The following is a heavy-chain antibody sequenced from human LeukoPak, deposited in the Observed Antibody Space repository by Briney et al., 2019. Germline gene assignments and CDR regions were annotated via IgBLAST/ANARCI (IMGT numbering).Heavy chain of an antibody. CDR2: LRYDGSNK. D-gene: IGHD3-10*01. Sequence: GGTLRLSCAASGFTFSSYGMHWVRQAPGKGLEWVAFLRYDGSNKYYADSVKGRFTISRDNSKNTLFLQMNSLRAEDTAVYYCAGGGFGEAYYYYYYMDVWGKGTTVTVSS. CDR3: AGGGFGEAYYYYYYMDV. CDR1: GFTFSSYG. J-gene: IGHJ6*03. V-gene: IGHV3-30*02.